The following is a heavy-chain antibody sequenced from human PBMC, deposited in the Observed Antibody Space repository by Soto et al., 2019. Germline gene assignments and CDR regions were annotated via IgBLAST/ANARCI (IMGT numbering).Heavy chain of an antibody. Sequence: SVKVSCKASGGTFSSYAISWVRQAPGQGLEWMGGIIPIFGTANYAQKFQGRVTITADESTSTAYMELSSLRSEDTAVYYCARVPRNGSGSYYTAINYGMDVWGQGTTVTVSS. D-gene: IGHD3-10*01. V-gene: IGHV1-69*13. CDR3: ARVPRNGSGSYYTAINYGMDV. J-gene: IGHJ6*02. CDR1: GGTFSSYA. CDR2: IIPIFGTA.